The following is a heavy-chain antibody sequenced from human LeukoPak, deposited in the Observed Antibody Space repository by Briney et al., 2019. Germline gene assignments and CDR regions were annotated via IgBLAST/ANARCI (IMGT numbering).Heavy chain of an antibody. CDR2: IRMNVQNT. CDR1: GFTFTSHV. Sequence: PGGSLRLSCSASGFTFTSHVMHWVRQAPGEGLQYVSFIRMNVQNTYYAGSVTGRFTLSRDSSKNTVYLQMNSLTAEDTYIYFWVKEGVRQGTNFQYWGQGTLGSVSS. J-gene: IGHJ4*02. CDR3: VKEGVRQGTNFQY. V-gene: IGHV3-64D*06. D-gene: IGHD2-8*01.